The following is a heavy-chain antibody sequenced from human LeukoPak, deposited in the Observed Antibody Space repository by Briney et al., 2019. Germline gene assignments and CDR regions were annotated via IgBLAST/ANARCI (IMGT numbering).Heavy chain of an antibody. CDR2: SRDKANSYIT. CDR3: ARRGSSSGYQPFDY. V-gene: IGHV3-72*01. CDR1: GFTFSSYW. Sequence: GGSLRLSCTASGFTFSSYWMTWVRQAPGKGLEWVARSRDKANSYITEYAASVKGRFTISRDDSKNSLYLQMNSLKTEDTAVYYCARRGSSSGYQPFDYWGQGTLVTVSS. D-gene: IGHD3-22*01. J-gene: IGHJ4*02.